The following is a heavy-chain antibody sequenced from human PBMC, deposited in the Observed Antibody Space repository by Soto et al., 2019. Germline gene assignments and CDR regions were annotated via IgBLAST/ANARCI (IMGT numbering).Heavy chain of an antibody. D-gene: IGHD6-19*01. CDR3: AKDRLYSSGWYTPPTPSPNDY. J-gene: IGHJ4*02. V-gene: IGHV3-23*01. CDR1: GFTFSSYA. CDR2: ISGSGGST. Sequence: GGSLRLSCAASGFTFSSYAMSWFRQAPGKGLEWVSAISGSGGSTYYADSVKGRFTISRDNSKNTLYLQMNSLRAEDTAVYYCAKDRLYSSGWYTPPTPSPNDYWGQGTLVTVSS.